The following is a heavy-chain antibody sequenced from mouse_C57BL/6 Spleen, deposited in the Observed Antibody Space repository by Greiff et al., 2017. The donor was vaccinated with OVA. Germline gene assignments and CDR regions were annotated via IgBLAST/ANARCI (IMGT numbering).Heavy chain of an antibody. V-gene: IGHV5-9*01. CDR3: ARQSDYGSSATYAMDY. CDR1: GFTFSRYT. J-gene: IGHJ4*01. Sequence: EVKLVESGGGLVKPGGSLKLSCAASGFTFSRYTMSWVRQTPEKRLEWVATISGGGGNTYYPDSVKGRFTISRDNAKNTLYLQMSSLRSEDTALYYCARQSDYGSSATYAMDYWGQGTSVTVSS. CDR2: ISGGGGNT. D-gene: IGHD1-1*01.